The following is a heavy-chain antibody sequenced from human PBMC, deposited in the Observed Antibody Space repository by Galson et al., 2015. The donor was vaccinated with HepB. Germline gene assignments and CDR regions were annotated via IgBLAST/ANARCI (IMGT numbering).Heavy chain of an antibody. Sequence: SLRLSCAASGFTFSSYWMHWVRQAPGKGLVWVSRINGDGSRTTYADSVKGRFTIARDNAKNTLYLQMNSLRAEDTAVYYCARGRYFYDSSGYSPYWYFDLWGRGTLVTVSS. D-gene: IGHD3-22*01. CDR2: INGDGSRT. CDR3: ARGRYFYDSSGYSPYWYFDL. J-gene: IGHJ2*01. V-gene: IGHV3-74*01. CDR1: GFTFSSYW.